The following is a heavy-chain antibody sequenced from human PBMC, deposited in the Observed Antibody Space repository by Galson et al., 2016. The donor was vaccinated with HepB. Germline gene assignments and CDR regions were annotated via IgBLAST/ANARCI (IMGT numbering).Heavy chain of an antibody. V-gene: IGHV3-11*01. CDR3: ARPTEGYYYDSSGFMGGYGMHD. Sequence: SLRLSCAASGFTFNDYYMTWIRQPPGKGLEWVSYVSSSGSTTYYADSVKGRFTISRDNAKNSLYLQMNSLRVEDTAVYFCARPTEGYYYDSSGFMGGYGMHDWVQGTTGTISS. CDR2: VSSSGSTT. J-gene: IGHJ6*01. CDR1: GFTFNDYY. D-gene: IGHD3-22*01.